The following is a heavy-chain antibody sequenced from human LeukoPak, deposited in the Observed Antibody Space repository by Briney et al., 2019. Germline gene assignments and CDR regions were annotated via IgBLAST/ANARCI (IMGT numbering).Heavy chain of an antibody. D-gene: IGHD6-19*01. CDR3: ATFPWYNSGWYGSRHFDY. J-gene: IGHJ4*02. Sequence: SETLSLTCAVYGGSFSGYYWSWIRQLPGKGLEWIGEINHSGSTNYNPSLKSRVTISVDTSKHQISLKLSSVTAADTAVYYCATFPWYNSGWYGSRHFDYWGQGTLVTVSS. V-gene: IGHV4-34*01. CDR2: INHSGST. CDR1: GGSFSGYY.